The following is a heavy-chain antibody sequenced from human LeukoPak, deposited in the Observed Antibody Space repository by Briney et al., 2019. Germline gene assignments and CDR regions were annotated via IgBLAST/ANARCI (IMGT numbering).Heavy chain of an antibody. CDR3: ARHLHYSYGQYYFDY. D-gene: IGHD5-18*01. Sequence: SESMSLTCTVSGGSISRYYWSWMRQPPGKGLEWIGYIYYSGSTNYNPSLKSRVTISVDTSKNQFSLKLSSVTAADTAVYYCARHLHYSYGQYYFDYWGQGTLVTVSS. CDR2: IYYSGST. V-gene: IGHV4-59*08. J-gene: IGHJ4*02. CDR1: GGSISRYY.